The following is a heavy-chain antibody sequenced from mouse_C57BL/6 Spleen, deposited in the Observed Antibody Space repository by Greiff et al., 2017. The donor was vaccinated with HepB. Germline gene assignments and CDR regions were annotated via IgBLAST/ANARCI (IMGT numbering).Heavy chain of an antibody. J-gene: IGHJ1*03. CDR1: GFTFSDYG. V-gene: IGHV5-17*01. CDR3: ARDYYGSSYWYFDV. CDR2: ISSGSSTI. Sequence: EVQLVESGGGLVKPGGSLKLSCAASGFTFSDYGMHWVRQAPEKGLEWVAYISSGSSTIYYADTVKGRFTISRDNAKTTRFLQMTSLRSEDTAMYYCARDYYGSSYWYFDVWGTGTTVTVSS. D-gene: IGHD1-1*01.